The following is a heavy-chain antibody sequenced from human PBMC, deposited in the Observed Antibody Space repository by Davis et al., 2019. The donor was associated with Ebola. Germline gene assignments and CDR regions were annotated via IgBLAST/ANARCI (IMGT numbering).Heavy chain of an antibody. D-gene: IGHD2-15*01. CDR1: GGSTSSYY. Sequence: SETLSLTCTVSGGSTSSYYWSWIRQPPGKGLEWIGYIYYSGSTNYNPSLKSRVTISVDTSKNQFSLKLSSVTAADTAMYYCARPIPGSGTNWGQGTLVTVSS. V-gene: IGHV4-59*01. CDR3: ARPIPGSGTN. CDR2: IYYSGST. J-gene: IGHJ4*02.